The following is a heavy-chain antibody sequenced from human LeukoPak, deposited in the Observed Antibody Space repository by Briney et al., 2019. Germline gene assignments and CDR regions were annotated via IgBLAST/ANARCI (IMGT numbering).Heavy chain of an antibody. CDR2: IYYTGST. D-gene: IGHD3-22*01. J-gene: IGHJ4*02. CDR1: GGSISSYY. Sequence: SETLSLTCTVSGGSISSYYWSWIRQPPGKGLEWIGYIYYTGSTNYNPSLKSRVTISVGTSKNQFSLKLSSVTAADTAVYYCARERENYYDSSGFDYWGQGTLVTVSS. V-gene: IGHV4-59*01. CDR3: ARERENYYDSSGFDY.